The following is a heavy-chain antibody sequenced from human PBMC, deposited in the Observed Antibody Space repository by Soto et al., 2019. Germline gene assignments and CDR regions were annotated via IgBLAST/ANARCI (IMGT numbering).Heavy chain of an antibody. V-gene: IGHV3-30*02. J-gene: IGHJ4*02. D-gene: IGHD3-10*02. CDR1: GFIFSTTG. CDR3: TIVRVEESALDQ. Sequence: GGSLNLSCVCSGFIFSTTGIHWVRHTPGKGLEWVAFMSYDGSDTFYADSVKGRFTISRDNSKNTLFLHMSNLRAEDTAMYYCTIVRVEESALDQWGQGNLVNGSS. CDR2: MSYDGSDT.